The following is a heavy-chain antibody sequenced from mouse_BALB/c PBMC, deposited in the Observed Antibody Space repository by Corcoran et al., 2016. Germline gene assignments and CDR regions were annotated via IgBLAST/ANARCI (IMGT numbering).Heavy chain of an antibody. CDR3: ARYYYYGSTYAMDY. J-gene: IGHJ4*01. CDR1: GYTFTNYG. Sequence: QIQLVQSGPELKKPGETVKISCKASGYTFTNYGMNWVKQAPGKGLKWMGWINTYTGEPTYADDFKGRFAFSLETSASTAYLQINNLKNEDMATYFCARYYYYGSTYAMDYWGQGTSVTVSS. CDR2: INTYTGEP. V-gene: IGHV9-1*02. D-gene: IGHD1-1*01.